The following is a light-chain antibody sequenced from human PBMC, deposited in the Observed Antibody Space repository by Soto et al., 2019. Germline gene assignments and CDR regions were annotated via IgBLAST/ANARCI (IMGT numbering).Light chain of an antibody. CDR1: QSVLHRSNGNTY. CDR3: QQYQRLPFT. V-gene: IGKV4-1*01. CDR2: WSS. J-gene: IGKJ3*01. Sequence: DIVMTPSPDSLSVSLGERATIKCRSSQSVLHRSNGNTYIAWYQQKPGQPPKLLIYWSSTRDSVVPDRFIGSGSGTDFTLPVSSLQADDVAVYYCQQYQRLPFTFGPGTKLH.